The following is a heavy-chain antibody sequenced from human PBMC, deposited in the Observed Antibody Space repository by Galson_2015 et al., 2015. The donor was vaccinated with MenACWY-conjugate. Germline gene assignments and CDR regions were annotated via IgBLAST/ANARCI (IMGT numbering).Heavy chain of an antibody. J-gene: IGHJ6*03. CDR1: GFTFSQYA. Sequence: SLRLSCAVSGFTFSQYAMSWVRQAPGTGLEWVAIISDSGAATHYIDSVKGRFTISRDTSKNTLYLQMSRLRAEDTALYYCAKDVYMDVWGKGPRSPSP. V-gene: IGHV3-23*01. CDR2: ISDSGAAT. CDR3: AKDVYMDV.